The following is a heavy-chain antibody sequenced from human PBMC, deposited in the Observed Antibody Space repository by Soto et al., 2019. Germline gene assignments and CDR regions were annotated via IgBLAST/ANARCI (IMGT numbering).Heavy chain of an antibody. D-gene: IGHD2-8*01. CDR2: INPNSGGT. CDR3: AREDCTNGVCYKAFDY. CDR1: GYTFTGYY. Sequence: ASVKVSCKASGYTFTGYYMHWVRQAPGQGLEWMGWINPNSGGTNYAQKFQGWVTMTRDTSISTAYMELSRLRSDDTAVYYCAREDCTNGVCYKAFDYWGQGTLVTVSS. J-gene: IGHJ4*02. V-gene: IGHV1-2*04.